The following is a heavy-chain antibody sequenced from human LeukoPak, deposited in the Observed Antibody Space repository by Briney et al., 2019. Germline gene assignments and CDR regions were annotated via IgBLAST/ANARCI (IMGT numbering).Heavy chain of an antibody. CDR1: GGTFSSYA. Sequence: SVNVSCKASGGTFSSYAISWVRQAPGQGLEWMGGIIPIFGTANYAQKFQGRVTITADESTSTAYMELSSLRSEDTAVYYCARDRLSARDRDAAADNYYYGMDVWGQGTTVTVSS. J-gene: IGHJ6*02. V-gene: IGHV1-69*13. CDR2: IIPIFGTA. CDR3: ARDRLSARDRDAAADNYYYGMDV. D-gene: IGHD6-13*01.